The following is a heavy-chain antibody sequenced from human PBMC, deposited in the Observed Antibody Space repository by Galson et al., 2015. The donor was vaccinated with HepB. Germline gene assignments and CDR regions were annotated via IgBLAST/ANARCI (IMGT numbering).Heavy chain of an antibody. CDR1: GFTFSSYA. Sequence: SLRLSCAASGFTFSSYAMHWVRQAPGKGLEWVAVISHDGSNKYYADSVKGRFTISRDNSKNTLYLQMNSLRAEDTAVYYCARVVPTAAGCYWGQGTLVTVSS. V-gene: IGHV3-30*04. CDR3: ARVVPTAAGCY. J-gene: IGHJ4*02. D-gene: IGHD6-13*01. CDR2: ISHDGSNK.